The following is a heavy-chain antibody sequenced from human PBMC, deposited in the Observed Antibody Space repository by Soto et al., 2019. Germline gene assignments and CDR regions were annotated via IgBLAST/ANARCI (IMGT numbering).Heavy chain of an antibody. CDR1: GGSISSFCYS. V-gene: IGHV4-30-2*01. CDR2: IYHSGST. D-gene: IGHD4-17*01. J-gene: IGHJ4*02. CDR3: ARHETLHGDYYY. Sequence: PSETLSLTCAVSGGSISSFCYSWSWIRQPPGKGLEWIAYIYHSGSTYYNPSLKSRVTISVDRSKNQFSLKLSSMTAADTAVYYCARHETLHGDYYYWGQGTLVTVSS.